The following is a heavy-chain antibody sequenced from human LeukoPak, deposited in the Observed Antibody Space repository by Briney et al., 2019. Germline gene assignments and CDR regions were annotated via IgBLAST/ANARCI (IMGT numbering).Heavy chain of an antibody. Sequence: SETLSLTCTVSGYSISSGYYWGWIRQPPGKGLEWIGSIYHSGSTYYNPSLKSRVTISVDTSKNQFSLKLRSVTAADTAVYYCARVLLIEVYFDYWGQGTLVTVSS. V-gene: IGHV4-38-2*02. J-gene: IGHJ4*02. CDR2: IYHSGST. D-gene: IGHD3-16*02. CDR1: GYSISSGYY. CDR3: ARVLLIEVYFDY.